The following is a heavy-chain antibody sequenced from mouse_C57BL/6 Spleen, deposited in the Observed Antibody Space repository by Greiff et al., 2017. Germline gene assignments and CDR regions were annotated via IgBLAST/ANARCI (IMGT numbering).Heavy chain of an antibody. Sequence: DVKLVESEGGLVQPGSSMKLSCTASGFTFSDYYMAWVRQVPEKGLEWVANINYDGSSTYYLDSLKGRFIISRDNAKNILYLQMSSLKSEDTATYYFAREGRGRAMDYWCQGTSVTVSS. J-gene: IGHJ4*01. D-gene: IGHD3-3*01. V-gene: IGHV5-16*01. CDR2: INYDGSST. CDR1: GFTFSDYY. CDR3: AREGRGRAMDY.